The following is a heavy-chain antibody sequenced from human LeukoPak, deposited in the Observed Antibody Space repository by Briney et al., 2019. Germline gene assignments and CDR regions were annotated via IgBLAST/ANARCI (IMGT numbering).Heavy chain of an antibody. CDR1: GYSFSNYW. J-gene: IGHJ5*02. D-gene: IGHD3-10*01. CDR2: IYPGDSDT. CDR3: ARRGGFGDFAVVNYFDP. V-gene: IGHV5-51*01. Sequence: GESLKISCKGSGYSFSNYWIGWVRQMPGKGLEWMGIIYPGDSDTRYSPSFWGQVTLSVDKSINTAYLRWSSLKASDTAIYYCARRGGFGDFAVVNYFDPWGQGTLVTVSS.